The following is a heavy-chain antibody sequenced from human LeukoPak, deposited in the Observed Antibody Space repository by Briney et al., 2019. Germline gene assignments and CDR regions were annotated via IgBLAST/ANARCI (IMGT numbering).Heavy chain of an antibody. J-gene: IGHJ4*02. Sequence: GGSLRLSSAGSGFTFDDYAMHWVRQAPGKGLEWVPLISWDGGGTYYADTVKGRFTISRDNSKNSLYLQMNSLRAEDTALYYCAKDMAAYYYASGNIDYWGQGTLVTVSS. CDR3: AKDMAAYYYASGNIDY. D-gene: IGHD3-10*01. CDR2: ISWDGGGT. V-gene: IGHV3-43D*03. CDR1: GFTFDDYA.